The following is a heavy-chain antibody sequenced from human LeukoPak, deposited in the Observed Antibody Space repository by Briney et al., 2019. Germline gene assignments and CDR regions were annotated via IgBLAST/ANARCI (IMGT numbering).Heavy chain of an antibody. Sequence: GGSLRLSCAASGLTFSSYWMSWVRQAPGKGLEWVANIKQDGSEKYYVDSVKGRFTISRDNAKNSLYLQMNSLRAEDTAVYYCARELGIDDYYYGMDVWGQGTTVTVSS. V-gene: IGHV3-7*01. CDR1: GLTFSSYW. D-gene: IGHD7-27*01. CDR3: ARELGIDDYYYGMDV. CDR2: IKQDGSEK. J-gene: IGHJ6*02.